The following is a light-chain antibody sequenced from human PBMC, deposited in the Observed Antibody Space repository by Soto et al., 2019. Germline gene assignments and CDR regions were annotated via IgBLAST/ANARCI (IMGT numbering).Light chain of an antibody. V-gene: IGKV3-20*01. CDR2: AAS. CDR1: EFLSSSY. J-gene: IGKJ2*01. Sequence: EIVLTQSPGTLSLSPGERATLSCRASEFLSSSYLVWYQQKPGQAPRLLTYAASRRATGIPDRFSGSGSATEYTLTINTLEPEDSAVYYCQQQGTFGQGTKLEIK. CDR3: QQQGT.